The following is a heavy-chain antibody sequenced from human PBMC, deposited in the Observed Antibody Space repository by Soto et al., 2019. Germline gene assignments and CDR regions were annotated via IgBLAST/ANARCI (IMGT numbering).Heavy chain of an antibody. J-gene: IGHJ6*02. CDR1: GGSISSGGYY. CDR3: ARVAYDSSGYRSPYYYYGMDV. CDR2: IYYSGST. V-gene: IGHV4-31*03. D-gene: IGHD3-22*01. Sequence: SETLSLTCTVSGGSISSGGYYWSWIRQHPGKGLEWIGYIYYSGSTYYNPSLKSRVTISVDTSKNQFSLKLSSVTAADTAVYYCARVAYDSSGYRSPYYYYGMDVWGQGTTVTVSS.